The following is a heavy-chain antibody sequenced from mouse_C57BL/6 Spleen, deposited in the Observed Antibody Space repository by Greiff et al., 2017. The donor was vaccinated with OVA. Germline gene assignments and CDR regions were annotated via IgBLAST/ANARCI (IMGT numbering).Heavy chain of an antibody. J-gene: IGHJ3*01. V-gene: IGHV1-66*01. CDR3: ANIYYGNYGAY. Sequence: QVQLQQSGPELVKPGASVKISCKASGYSFTSYYIHWVKQRPGQGLEWIGWIYPGSGNTKYNEKFKGKATLTADTSSSTAYMQLSSLTSEDSAVYYCANIYYGNYGAYWGQGTLVTVSA. CDR1: GYSFTSYY. D-gene: IGHD2-1*01. CDR2: IYPGSGNT.